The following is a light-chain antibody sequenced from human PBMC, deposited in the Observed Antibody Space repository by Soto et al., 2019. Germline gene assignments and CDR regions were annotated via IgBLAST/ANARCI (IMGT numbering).Light chain of an antibody. CDR2: AAS. Sequence: VPMTLYPYSLSASVGDRVTITCRASQSISSYLNWYQQKPGKAPKLLIYAASSLQSGVPSRFSGSGSGTDFTLTICSLQPEDCASYYCQQRSSTPLTFGGGSKLDTK. CDR1: QSISSY. J-gene: IGKJ4*01. CDR3: QQRSSTPLT. V-gene: IGKV1-39*01.